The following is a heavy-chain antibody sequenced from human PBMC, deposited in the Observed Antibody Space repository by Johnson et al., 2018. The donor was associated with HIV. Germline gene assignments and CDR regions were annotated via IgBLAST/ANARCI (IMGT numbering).Heavy chain of an antibody. V-gene: IGHV3-30*04. Sequence: QVQLVESGGGLVQPGGSLRLSCAASGFTFSSYSMHWVRQAPGKGLEWVAVISYDGSNKYYADVVNGRSPISRDNSKNTLYLQMNSLRAEDTAVYYCARESRTGGGCDAFDIWGQGTMVTVSS. CDR2: ISYDGSNK. D-gene: IGHD3-16*01. J-gene: IGHJ3*02. CDR3: ARESRTGGGCDAFDI. CDR1: GFTFSSYS.